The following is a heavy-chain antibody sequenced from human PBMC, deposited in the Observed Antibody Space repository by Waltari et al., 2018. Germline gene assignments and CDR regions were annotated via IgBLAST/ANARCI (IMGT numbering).Heavy chain of an antibody. J-gene: IGHJ4*02. Sequence: QVQLVESGGGVVQPGRSLRLSCAASGFTFSSYAMHWVRQAPGKGLEWVAVISYDGSNKYYADSVKGRFTISRDNSKNTLYLQMNSLRAEDTAVYYCARDTDYGGNSGIDYWGQGTLVTVSS. CDR3: ARDTDYGGNSGIDY. V-gene: IGHV3-30-3*01. CDR2: ISYDGSNK. D-gene: IGHD2-21*02. CDR1: GFTFSSYA.